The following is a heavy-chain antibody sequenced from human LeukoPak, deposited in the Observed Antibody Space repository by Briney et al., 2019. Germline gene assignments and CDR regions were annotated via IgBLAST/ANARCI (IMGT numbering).Heavy chain of an antibody. D-gene: IGHD2-2*01. Sequence: SSETLSLTCTVSGGSISSGDYYWSWIRQPPGKGLEWIGYISYSGSTYYNPSLKSRVTISVDTSKNQFSLKLSSVTAADTAVYYCARVGLDCSSTSCYLNWFDPWGQGTLVTVSS. J-gene: IGHJ5*02. CDR2: ISYSGST. CDR3: ARVGLDCSSTSCYLNWFDP. CDR1: GGSISSGDYY. V-gene: IGHV4-30-4*01.